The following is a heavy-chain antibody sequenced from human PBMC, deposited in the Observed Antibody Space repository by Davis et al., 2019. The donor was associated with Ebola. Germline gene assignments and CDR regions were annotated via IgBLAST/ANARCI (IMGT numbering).Heavy chain of an antibody. J-gene: IGHJ4*02. CDR2: ISAYNGNT. CDR1: GYTFTSYG. CDR3: ARGYCSGGSCYSSDY. Sequence: ASVKVSCKASGYTFTSYGISWVRQAPGQGLEWMGWISAYNGNTNYAQKLQGRVTMTTGTSTSTAYMELRSLRSDDTAVYYCARGYCSGGSCYSSDYWGQGTLVTVSS. D-gene: IGHD2-15*01. V-gene: IGHV1-18*01.